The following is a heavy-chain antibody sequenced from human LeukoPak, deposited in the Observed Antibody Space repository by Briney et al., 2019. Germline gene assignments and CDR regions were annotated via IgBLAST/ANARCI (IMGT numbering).Heavy chain of an antibody. D-gene: IGHD3-16*01. V-gene: IGHV1-2*02. CDR2: INPNSGGT. CDR1: RYTFTDYY. Sequence: ASVKVSFKASRYTFTDYYMHWVRQAPGQGLEWMGWINPNSGGTNYAQKFQGRVTVTRDTSIRTAYMELSSLRSDDTAMYYCASGASAFDYWGQGTLVTVSS. CDR3: ASGASAFDY. J-gene: IGHJ4*02.